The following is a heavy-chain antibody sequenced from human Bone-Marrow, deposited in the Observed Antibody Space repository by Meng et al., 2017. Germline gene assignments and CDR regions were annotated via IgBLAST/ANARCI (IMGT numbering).Heavy chain of an antibody. V-gene: IGHV4-34*01. CDR3: ARGLRAARPLLFGY. D-gene: IGHD6-6*01. Sequence: QVQLQQWGPGLLKPSETLSLTCAVYGGSFSGYYWSWIRQPPGKGLEWIGEINHSGSTNYNPSLKSRVTISVDTSKNQFSLKLSSVTAADTAVYYCARGLRAARPLLFGYWGQGTLVTVSS. CDR2: INHSGST. J-gene: IGHJ4*02. CDR1: GGSFSGYY.